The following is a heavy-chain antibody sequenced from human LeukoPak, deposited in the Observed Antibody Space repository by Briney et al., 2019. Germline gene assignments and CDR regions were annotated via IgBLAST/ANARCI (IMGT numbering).Heavy chain of an antibody. CDR1: GFTFSSYA. D-gene: IGHD3-16*02. CDR3: AKDRGIVDYYFDY. V-gene: IGHV3-23*01. CDR2: ISGSGGST. J-gene: IGHJ4*02. Sequence: GGSLRLSCAASGFTFSSYAMSWVRQAPGKGLEWVSAISGSGGSTYYADSAKGRFTISRDNSKNTLHLQMNSLRAEDTAVYYCAKDRGIVDYYFDYWGQGTLVTVSS.